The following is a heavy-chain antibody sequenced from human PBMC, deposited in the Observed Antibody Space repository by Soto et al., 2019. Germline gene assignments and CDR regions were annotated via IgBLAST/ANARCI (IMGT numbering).Heavy chain of an antibody. CDR2: IQSRGTT. Sequence: QVQLQASGPGLVKPSETLSLTCTVSGDSVTSGNYYWSWMRQPPGKGLEWIGYIQSRGTTKYNPSLTSRVTTSLDTSRNQFSLNLRSVTAADAALYYCANTNSAGHWAAWYSGQGTLVAASS. J-gene: IGHJ4*02. D-gene: IGHD2-15*01. CDR1: GDSVTSGNYY. CDR3: ANTNSAGHWAAWY. V-gene: IGHV4-61*01.